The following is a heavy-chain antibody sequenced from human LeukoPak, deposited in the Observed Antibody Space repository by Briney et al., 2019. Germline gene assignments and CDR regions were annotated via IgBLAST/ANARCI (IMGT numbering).Heavy chain of an antibody. CDR1: GYTFTGYY. Sequence: ASVKVSCKASGYTFTGYYMHWVRQAPGQGLEWMGWINPNSGGTNYAQKLQGRVTMTTDTSTSTAYTELRSLRSDDTAVYYCARDYILTGYYYFDYWGQGTLVTVSS. CDR2: INPNSGGT. V-gene: IGHV1-2*02. D-gene: IGHD3-9*01. J-gene: IGHJ4*02. CDR3: ARDYILTGYYYFDY.